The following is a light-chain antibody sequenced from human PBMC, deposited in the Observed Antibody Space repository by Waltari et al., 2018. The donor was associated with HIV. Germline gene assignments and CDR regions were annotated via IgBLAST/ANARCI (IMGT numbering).Light chain of an antibody. CDR2: KVS. V-gene: IGKV2-30*02. CDR3: KQATHWPYT. J-gene: IGKJ2*01. Sequence: VMTQSQLSLPVPLGQAASISGRSSQSLVLRDRSTYLDWFKQRPGQSLRRLICKVSNRDYGVPDRFSGSASCIDVTLKISRVEAEDVCVYYYCKQATHWPYTFGQGTKLEIK. CDR1: QSLVLRDRSTY.